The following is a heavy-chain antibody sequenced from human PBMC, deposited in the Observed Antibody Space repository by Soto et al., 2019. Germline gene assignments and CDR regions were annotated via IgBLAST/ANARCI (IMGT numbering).Heavy chain of an antibody. CDR1: GFTSSSYA. J-gene: IGHJ4*02. V-gene: IGHV3-30-3*01. Sequence: GGSLRLSCAASGFTSSSYAMHWVRQAPGKGLEWVAVISYDGSNKYYADSVKGRFTISRDNSKNTLYLQMNSLRAEDTAVYYCAREAGSYFDYWGQGTLVTSPQ. CDR2: ISYDGSNK. D-gene: IGHD1-26*01. CDR3: AREAGSYFDY.